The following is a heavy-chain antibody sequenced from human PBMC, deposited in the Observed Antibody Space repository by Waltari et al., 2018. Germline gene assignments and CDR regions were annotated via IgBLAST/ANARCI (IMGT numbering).Heavy chain of an antibody. V-gene: IGHV4-61*02. D-gene: IGHD1-7*01. CDR1: GGSISSGSYY. J-gene: IGHJ4*02. CDR2: IYTSGST. Sequence: QVQLQESGPGLVKPSQTLSLTCTVSGGSISSGSYYWSWIRQPAGKGLEWIGRIYTSGSTNYNPSLKRRVTISVDTSKNQFSLKLSSVTAADTAVYYCASMVANWNYDYWGQGTLVTVSS. CDR3: ASMVANWNYDY.